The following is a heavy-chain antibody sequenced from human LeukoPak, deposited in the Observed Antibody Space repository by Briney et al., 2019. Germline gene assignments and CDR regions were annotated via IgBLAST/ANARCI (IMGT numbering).Heavy chain of an antibody. J-gene: IGHJ4*02. Sequence: GRSLRLSCAASGFTFSSYAMHWVRQAPGKGLEWVAVISYDGSNKYYADSVKGRFTISRDNSKNMLYLQMNSLRAEDTAVFYCARANYYDSSDCYGYWGQGTLVTVSS. CDR3: ARANYYDSSDCYGY. D-gene: IGHD3-22*01. CDR2: ISYDGSNK. CDR1: GFTFSSYA. V-gene: IGHV3-30*14.